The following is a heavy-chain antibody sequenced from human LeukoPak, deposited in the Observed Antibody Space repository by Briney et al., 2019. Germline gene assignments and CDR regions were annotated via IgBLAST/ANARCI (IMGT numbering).Heavy chain of an antibody. V-gene: IGHV4-59*12. Sequence: SETLSLTCTVSGGSISSYYWSWIRQPPGKGLEWIGYIYYSGSTNYNPSLKSRVTISVDTSKNQFSLKLSSVTAADTAVYYCAREQEYQLLRRFDPWGQGTLVTVSS. D-gene: IGHD2-2*01. CDR2: IYYSGST. CDR3: AREQEYQLLRRFDP. J-gene: IGHJ5*02. CDR1: GGSISSYY.